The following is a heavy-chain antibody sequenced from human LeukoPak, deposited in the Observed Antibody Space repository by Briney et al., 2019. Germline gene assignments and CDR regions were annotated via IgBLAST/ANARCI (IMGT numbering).Heavy chain of an antibody. J-gene: IGHJ4*02. D-gene: IGHD2-2*01. CDR1: GFTFSSYG. CDR2: ISGSGGST. V-gene: IGHV3-23*01. CDR3: AKGRYCSSTSCYPWPDY. Sequence: GGTLRLSCAASGFTFSSYGMSWVRQAPGKGLEWVSAISGSGGSTYYADSVKGRFTISRDNSKNTLYLQMNSLRAEDTAVYYCAKGRYCSSTSCYPWPDYWGQGTLVTVSS.